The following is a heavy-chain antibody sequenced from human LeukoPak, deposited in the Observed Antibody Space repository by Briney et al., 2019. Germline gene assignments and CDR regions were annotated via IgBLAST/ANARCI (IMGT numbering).Heavy chain of an antibody. CDR2: IRQDGIKK. Sequence: GGSLRLSCAASGFTFSNYWMSWLRQAPGRGLEWVANIRQDGIKKNYVDSVEGRFTISRDNAQNSVYLQMNSQRAEDTAVYYCATDTAHGYFDSWGQGTLVTVSS. J-gene: IGHJ4*02. CDR3: ATDTAHGYFDS. CDR1: GFTFSNYW. D-gene: IGHD4-17*01. V-gene: IGHV3-7*01.